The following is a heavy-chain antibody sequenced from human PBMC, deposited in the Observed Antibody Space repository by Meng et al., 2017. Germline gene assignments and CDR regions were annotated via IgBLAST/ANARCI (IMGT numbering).Heavy chain of an antibody. V-gene: IGHV3-30*04. J-gene: IGHJ4*02. CDR1: GFTFSSYA. CDR2: ISYDGSNK. D-gene: IGHD6-13*01. Sequence: GGSLRLSCAASGFTFSSYAMHWVRQAPGKGLEWVAVISYDGSNKYYADSVKGRFTISRDNSKNTLYLQKNSLRAEDTAVYYCARVRYSSSWYAFDYWGQGTLVTVSS. CDR3: ARVRYSSSWYAFDY.